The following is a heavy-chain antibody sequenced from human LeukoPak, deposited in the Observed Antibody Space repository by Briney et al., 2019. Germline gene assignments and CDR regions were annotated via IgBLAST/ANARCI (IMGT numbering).Heavy chain of an antibody. J-gene: IGHJ4*02. D-gene: IGHD2-15*01. CDR3: ARVDRLGYKIDY. V-gene: IGHV1-46*01. CDR1: RYTFTSYY. CDR2: INPSGGST. Sequence: EASVKVSCKASRYTFTSYYMHWVRQAPGQGLEWMGIINPSGGSTSYAQKFQGRVTMTRDTSTSTVYMELSSLRSEDTAVYYCARVDRLGYKIDYWGQGTLVTVSS.